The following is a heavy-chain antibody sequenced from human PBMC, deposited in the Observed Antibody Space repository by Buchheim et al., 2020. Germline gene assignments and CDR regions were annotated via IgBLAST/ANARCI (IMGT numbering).Heavy chain of an antibody. V-gene: IGHV3-23*01. CDR2: ITDGGRT. Sequence: EVQLLESGGGLVQPGGSLRLSCAASGFTFSSYAMSWVRQVPGKGLEWVSAITDGGRTYYADSVKGRFTISRDISLNTLLLQMNSLRAEDTAVYYCAKDGRPYSSSWFDCWGQGTL. J-gene: IGHJ4*02. CDR1: GFTFSSYA. CDR3: AKDGRPYSSSWFDC. D-gene: IGHD6-13*01.